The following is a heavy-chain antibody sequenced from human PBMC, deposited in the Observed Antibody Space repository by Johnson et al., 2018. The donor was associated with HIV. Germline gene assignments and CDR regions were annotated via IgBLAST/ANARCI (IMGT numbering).Heavy chain of an antibody. V-gene: IGHV3-74*02. CDR3: ARPIARGASDI. CDR1: GFTFSRSW. Sequence: VQLLESGGGLVQPGGSLRLSCAASGFTFSRSWMHWVRQGPGKGLEWVSRIKSDGTSSGYADSVRGRFTISRDNAKNSLYLQMNSLRAEDTAVYYCARPIARGASDIWGQGTMVTVSS. D-gene: IGHD3-10*01. J-gene: IGHJ3*02. CDR2: IKSDGTSS.